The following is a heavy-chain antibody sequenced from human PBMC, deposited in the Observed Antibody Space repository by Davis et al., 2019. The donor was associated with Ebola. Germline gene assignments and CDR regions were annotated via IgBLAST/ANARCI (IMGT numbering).Heavy chain of an antibody. D-gene: IGHD1-26*01. Sequence: AASVKVSCKASGYTFTSYGITWVRQAPGQGLEWMGWISPYNGNTNYAQILQGRVTMTTDTSTGTAYMELRSLRSDDTAVYFCARTSIVGTTTTASDIWGQGTKVTVSS. CDR1: GYTFTSYG. J-gene: IGHJ3*02. CDR3: ARTSIVGTTTTASDI. V-gene: IGHV1-18*04. CDR2: ISPYNGNT.